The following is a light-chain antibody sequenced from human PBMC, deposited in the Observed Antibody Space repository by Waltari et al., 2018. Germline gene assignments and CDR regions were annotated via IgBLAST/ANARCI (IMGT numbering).Light chain of an antibody. CDR2: KTD. Sequence: QSVLTQPPSASGTPGQRVTISCSGGATNIGVNFVYWYRQLPGTAPKLLLYKTDQRPSGVPDRISGSKSGTSASLVISGLRSEDEADYYCAAWDDRLYTVMFGGGTKLTVL. J-gene: IGLJ3*02. CDR1: ATNIGVNF. CDR3: AAWDDRLYTVM. V-gene: IGLV1-47*01.